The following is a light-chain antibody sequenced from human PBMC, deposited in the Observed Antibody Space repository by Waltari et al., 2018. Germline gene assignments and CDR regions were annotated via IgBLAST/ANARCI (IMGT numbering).Light chain of an antibody. CDR1: SSDVGGYNY. CDR3: SSYISSSTLEV. Sequence: QSALTQPASVSGSPGQSITISCTGTSSDVGGYNYVSCYQQHPGKAPKLMIFDVSSRPSGVSNRFSGSKSGNTASLTISGLQAEDETDYYCSSYISSSTLEVFGGGTRLTVL. CDR2: DVS. V-gene: IGLV2-14*03. J-gene: IGLJ3*02.